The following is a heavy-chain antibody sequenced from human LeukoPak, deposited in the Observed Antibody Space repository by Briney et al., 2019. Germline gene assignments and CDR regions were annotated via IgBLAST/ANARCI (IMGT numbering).Heavy chain of an antibody. CDR3: AKSGYSYAIDFDY. D-gene: IGHD5-18*01. CDR1: GFTFNSYG. J-gene: IGHJ4*02. CDR2: IRYDGSNK. Sequence: PGGSLRLSCAASGFTFNSYGMHWVRQAPGKGLEWVAFIRYDGSNKYYADSVKGRFTISRDNSKNTLYLQMNSLRAEDTAVYYCAKSGYSYAIDFDYWGQGTLVTVSS. V-gene: IGHV3-30*02.